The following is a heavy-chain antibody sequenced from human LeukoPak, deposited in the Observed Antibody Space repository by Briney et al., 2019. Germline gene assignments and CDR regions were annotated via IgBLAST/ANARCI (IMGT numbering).Heavy chain of an antibody. D-gene: IGHD2-2*02. CDR3: ARVGVDTPRNNWFDP. Sequence: GGSLRLSCAASGFTFSSYAMHWVRQAPGKGLEWVAVISYDGSNKFYADSVEGRFTLSRDNSKNTLYLQMNSLRIEDTAVYYCARVGVDTPRNNWFDPWGQGTLVTVSS. J-gene: IGHJ5*02. CDR1: GFTFSSYA. CDR2: ISYDGSNK. V-gene: IGHV3-30-3*01.